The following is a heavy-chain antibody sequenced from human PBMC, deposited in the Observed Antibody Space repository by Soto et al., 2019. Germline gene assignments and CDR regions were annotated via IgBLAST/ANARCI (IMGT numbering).Heavy chain of an antibody. CDR2: INHDESSS. D-gene: IGHD1-26*01. CDR3: ARRGPLSGLAY. CDR1: GFTFSSYW. J-gene: IGHJ4*02. V-gene: IGHV3-74*01. Sequence: EVQLVESGGGLVQPGGSLRLSCAASGFTFSSYWMHWVRQAPGKGLVWVSRINHDESSSTCVDSVRGRFTISRDNAKNTLYLQMNSLRADDTAVYYCARRGPLSGLAYCGQGTLVTVSS.